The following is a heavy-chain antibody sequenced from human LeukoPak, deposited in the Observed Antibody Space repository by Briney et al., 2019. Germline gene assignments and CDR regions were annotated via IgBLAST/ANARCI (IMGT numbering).Heavy chain of an antibody. J-gene: IGHJ6*03. D-gene: IGHD1-26*01. CDR1: GGTFSSYA. CDR3: ARNRLGGSYPWYYYYYMDV. CDR2: ISAYNGNT. V-gene: IGHV1-18*01. Sequence: AASVKVSCKASGGTFSSYAISWVRQAPGQGLEWMGGISAYNGNTNYAQKLQGRVTMTTDTSTSTAYMELRSLRSDDTAVYYCARNRLGGSYPWYYYYYMDVWGKGTTVTVSS.